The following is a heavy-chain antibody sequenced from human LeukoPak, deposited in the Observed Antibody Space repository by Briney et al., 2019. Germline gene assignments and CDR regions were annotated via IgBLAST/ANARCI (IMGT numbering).Heavy chain of an antibody. D-gene: IGHD3-22*01. V-gene: IGHV3-53*01. CDR2: IYSGGST. J-gene: IGHJ4*02. CDR1: GFTVSSNY. CDR3: STTYYYDSSEGY. Sequence: GGSLRLSCAASGFTVSSNYMSWVRQAPGKGLEWVSVIYSGGSTYYADSVKGRFTISRDNSKNTLYLQVNSLRAEDTAVYYCSTTYYYDSSEGYWGQGTLVTVSS.